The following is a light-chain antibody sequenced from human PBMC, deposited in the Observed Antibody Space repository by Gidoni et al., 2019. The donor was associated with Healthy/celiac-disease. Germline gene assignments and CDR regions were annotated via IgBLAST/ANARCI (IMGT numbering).Light chain of an antibody. V-gene: IGKV4-1*01. CDR2: WAS. CDR3: QQYYRPPYT. CDR1: QSVLYSSKNKNH. J-gene: IGKJ2*01. Sequence: DIVMTESPDSMAVSLGERATSNCKSSQSVLYSSKNKNHLAWSQQKPGQPPKLLIYWASTRESGVPDLFSCSWSGTDFTFTLRRLQAEDVAFYYCQQYYRPPYTFGQGTKLEIK.